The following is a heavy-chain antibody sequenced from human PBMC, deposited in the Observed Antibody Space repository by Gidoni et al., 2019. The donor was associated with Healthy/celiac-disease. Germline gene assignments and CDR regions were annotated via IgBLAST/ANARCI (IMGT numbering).Heavy chain of an antibody. CDR3: ARERNSGYDYPGAFDI. D-gene: IGHD5-12*01. Sequence: QVQLVESGGGVVQPGRSLRLSCAASGFTFSSYGMHWVRQAPGKGLEWVAVIWYDGSNKYYADSVKGRFTISRDNSKNTLYLQMNSLRAEDTAVYYCARERNSGYDYPGAFDIWGQGTMVTVSS. CDR2: IWYDGSNK. V-gene: IGHV3-33*01. CDR1: GFTFSSYG. J-gene: IGHJ3*02.